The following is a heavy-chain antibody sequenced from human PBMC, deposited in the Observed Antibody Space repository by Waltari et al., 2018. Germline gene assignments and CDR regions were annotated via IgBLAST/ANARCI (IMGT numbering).Heavy chain of an antibody. CDR2: IWYDGSNK. V-gene: IGHV3-33*06. D-gene: IGHD2-2*01. J-gene: IGHJ5*02. Sequence: WVAVIWYDGSNKYYADSVKGRFTISRDNSKNTLYLQMSSLRAEDTAMYYCAKAGAVAYCSSTSCLNWLDPWGQGTLVTVSS. CDR3: AKAGAVAYCSSTSCLNWLDP.